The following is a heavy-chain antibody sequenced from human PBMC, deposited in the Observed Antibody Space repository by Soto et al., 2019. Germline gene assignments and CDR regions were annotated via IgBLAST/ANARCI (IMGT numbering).Heavy chain of an antibody. V-gene: IGHV3-23*01. J-gene: IGHJ3*02. CDR2: ISGSGGST. CDR3: AKVNQIRGDADAFDI. D-gene: IGHD3-10*01. Sequence: GGSLRLSCAASGFTFSSYAMSWVRQAPGKGLEWVSAISGSGGSTYYADSVKGRFTISRDNSKNTLYLQMNSLRAEDTAVYYGAKVNQIRGDADAFDIWGQGTMVTVSS. CDR1: GFTFSSYA.